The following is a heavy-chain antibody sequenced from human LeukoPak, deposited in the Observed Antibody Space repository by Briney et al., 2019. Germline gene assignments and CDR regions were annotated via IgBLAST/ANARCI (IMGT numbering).Heavy chain of an antibody. CDR3: ARATAKNWFDP. J-gene: IGHJ5*02. CDR1: GGSINGYY. D-gene: IGHD4-17*01. CDR2: VYYSGSS. V-gene: IGHV4-59*01. Sequence: PSETLSLTCTVSGGSINGYYWTWIRQSPDKGLEWIGYVYYSGSSNYNPSLKSRVTISADTSKNQFSLKLTSVTAADTAVYYCARATAKNWFDPWGQGTLVTVSS.